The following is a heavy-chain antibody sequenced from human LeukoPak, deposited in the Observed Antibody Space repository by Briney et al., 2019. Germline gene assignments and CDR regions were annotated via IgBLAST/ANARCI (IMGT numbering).Heavy chain of an antibody. V-gene: IGHV3-9*01. D-gene: IGHD3-10*01. CDR3: ANDLLIRGLITTFDY. CDR2: ISWISGSI. Sequence: GGSLRLSCAASGFNFNNYNMNWVRQAPGKGLEWVSGISWISGSIGYADSVKGRFTISRDNAKNSLYLQMNSLVPEDTAFYYCANDLLIRGLITTFDYWGQGTLVTVSS. J-gene: IGHJ4*02. CDR1: GFNFNNYN.